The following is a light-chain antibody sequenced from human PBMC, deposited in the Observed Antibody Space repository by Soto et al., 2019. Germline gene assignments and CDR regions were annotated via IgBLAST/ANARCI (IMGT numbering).Light chain of an antibody. Sequence: DIQLNQSPSTLSASVGDRVTLSCRASQGIGDTLSWYQHKPGQTPRLLIYDTSTRATGVPTRFSGTESGTEFTLTISSLRPDDFATYYCQQYNDYSAWTFGQGTKVDIK. CDR1: QGIGDT. V-gene: IGKV1-5*01. CDR2: DTS. CDR3: QQYNDYSAWT. J-gene: IGKJ1*01.